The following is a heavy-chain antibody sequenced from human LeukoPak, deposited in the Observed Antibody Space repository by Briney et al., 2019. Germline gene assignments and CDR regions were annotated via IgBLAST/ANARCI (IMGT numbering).Heavy chain of an antibody. Sequence: PGGSLRLSCAAPGFTFSNYPIHWVRQAPGKGLEWVALISYDGRNKYYADSVEGRFTISRDISKNTQYLHMDSLRAEDTAVYYCARVVGYNYNYFDYWGQGTLVTVSS. CDR3: ARVVGYNYNYFDY. J-gene: IGHJ4*02. CDR1: GFTFSNYP. D-gene: IGHD5-24*01. V-gene: IGHV3-30*04. CDR2: ISYDGRNK.